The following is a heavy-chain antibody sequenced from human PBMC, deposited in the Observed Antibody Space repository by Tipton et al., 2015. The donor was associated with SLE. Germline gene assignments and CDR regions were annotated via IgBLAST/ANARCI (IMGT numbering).Heavy chain of an antibody. CDR3: ASGDYYYYMDV. CDR1: AGSISTSS. J-gene: IGHJ6*03. D-gene: IGHD3-16*01. V-gene: IGHV4-59*01. CDR2: IYSSGST. Sequence: LRLSCSVSAGSISTSSWNWIRQPPGKGLEWIGYIYSSGSTNYNPSLTSRVTISVDTSKNQFSLKLSSVTAADTAVYYCASGDYYYYMDVWGKGTTVTVSS.